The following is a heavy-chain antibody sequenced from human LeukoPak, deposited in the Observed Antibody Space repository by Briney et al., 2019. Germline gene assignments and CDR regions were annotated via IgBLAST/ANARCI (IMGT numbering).Heavy chain of an antibody. CDR1: GGSISSYY. CDR3: ARAKTYYDFWSGYYSPYYYMDV. Sequence: SETLSLTCTVSGGSISSYYWSWIRQPPGKGLEWIGYIYYSGSTNYNPSLKSRVTISVDTSKNQFSLKLSSVTAADTAVYYCARAKTYYDFWSGYYSPYYYMDVWGKGTTVTVSS. D-gene: IGHD3-3*01. V-gene: IGHV4-59*01. CDR2: IYYSGST. J-gene: IGHJ6*03.